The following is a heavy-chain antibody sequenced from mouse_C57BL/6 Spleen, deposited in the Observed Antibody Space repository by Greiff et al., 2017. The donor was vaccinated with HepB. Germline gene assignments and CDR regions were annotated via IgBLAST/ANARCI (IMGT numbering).Heavy chain of an antibody. D-gene: IGHD2-1*01. J-gene: IGHJ4*01. V-gene: IGHV1-64*01. Sequence: VQLQQPGAELVKPGASVKLSCKASGYTFTSYWMHWVKQRPGQGLEWIGMIHPNSGSTNYNEKFKSKATLTVDKSSSTAYMQLSGLTSEDSAVYYCARARIYYGNYRAMDYWGQGTSVTVSS. CDR1: GYTFTSYW. CDR3: ARARIYYGNYRAMDY. CDR2: IHPNSGST.